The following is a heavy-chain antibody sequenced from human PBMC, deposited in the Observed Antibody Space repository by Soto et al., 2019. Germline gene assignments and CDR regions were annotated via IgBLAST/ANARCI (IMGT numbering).Heavy chain of an antibody. CDR1: GYTFLSYG. D-gene: IGHD5-12*01. CDR3: ARALGYSGYAGMDV. Sequence: GALVKFSCQASGYTFLSYGISWVRQAPGQGLEWMGWISVYNGNTNYAQKLQGRVTMTTDTSTSTAYMELRSLRSDDTAVYYCARALGYSGYAGMDVWGQGTTVTVFS. J-gene: IGHJ6*02. CDR2: ISVYNGNT. V-gene: IGHV1-18*01.